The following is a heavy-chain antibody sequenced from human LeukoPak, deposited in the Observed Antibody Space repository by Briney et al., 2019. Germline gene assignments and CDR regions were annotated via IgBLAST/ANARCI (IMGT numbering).Heavy chain of an antibody. CDR2: INPNSGGT. Sequence: GASVKVSCKASGYTFTGYYMHWVRQAPGQGLEWMGWINPNSGGTNYAQKFQGRVAMTRDTSISTAYMELSRLRSDDTAVYYCARYDFWSGYDKRSNWFDPWGQGTLVTVSS. V-gene: IGHV1-2*02. CDR3: ARYDFWSGYDKRSNWFDP. CDR1: GYTFTGYY. J-gene: IGHJ5*02. D-gene: IGHD3-3*01.